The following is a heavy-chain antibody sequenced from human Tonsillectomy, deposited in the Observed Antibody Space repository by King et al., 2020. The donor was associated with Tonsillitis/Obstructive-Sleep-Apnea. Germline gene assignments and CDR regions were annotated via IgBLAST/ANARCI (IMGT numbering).Heavy chain of an antibody. CDR3: ARQHYYYYYMDV. CDR2: IYYSGST. J-gene: IGHJ6*03. Sequence: QLQESGPGLVKPSETLSLTCTVSGGSISSSSYYWGWIRQPPGKGLEWIGSIYYSGSTYYNPSLKSRVTISVDTSKNQFSLRLSSVTAADTAVYYFARQHYYYYYMDVWGKGTTVTVSS. V-gene: IGHV4-39*01. CDR1: GGSISSSSYY.